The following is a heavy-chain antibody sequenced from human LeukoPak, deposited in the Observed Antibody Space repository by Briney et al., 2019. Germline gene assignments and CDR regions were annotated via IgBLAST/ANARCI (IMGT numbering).Heavy chain of an antibody. CDR3: PRDPTSGDSPLDYFDY. CDR1: GFTFSGCA. V-gene: IGHV3-66*01. D-gene: IGHD2-21*02. Sequence: GGSLRLSCAASGFTFSGCAVSWVRQAPGKGLEWVSVIYSGGSTYYADSVKGRFTISRDNSKNTLYLQMNSLRAEDTAVYYCPRDPTSGDSPLDYFDYWAREPWSPSPQ. J-gene: IGHJ4*02. CDR2: IYSGGST.